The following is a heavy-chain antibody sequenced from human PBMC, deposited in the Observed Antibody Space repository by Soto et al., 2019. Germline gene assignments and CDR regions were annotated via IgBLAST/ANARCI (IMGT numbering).Heavy chain of an antibody. Sequence: GGSLRLSCAGSGFTFSTFDIHWVRQAPGRGLEWVSGIGTLSDTFYAASVQGRFTISRQNAKNSVYLQMNSLRAGDTAFYYCARGRSFSYDSTPPPMFDPWGQGTLVTVSS. J-gene: IGHJ5*02. CDR1: GFTFSTFD. CDR2: IGTLSDT. D-gene: IGHD3-10*01. V-gene: IGHV3-13*01. CDR3: ARGRSFSYDSTPPPMFDP.